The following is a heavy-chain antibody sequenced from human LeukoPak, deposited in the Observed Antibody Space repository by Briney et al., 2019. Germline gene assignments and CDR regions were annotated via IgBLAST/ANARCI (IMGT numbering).Heavy chain of an antibody. CDR2: ISYDGSHK. CDR1: GFIFSSYA. D-gene: IGHD2-21*02. CDR3: ARDALVVVTAIILSPPNFDY. V-gene: IGHV3-30*04. Sequence: GGSLRPSCAASGFIFSSYAMHWVRQAPGKGLEWVAVISYDGSHKYYADSVKGRFTISRDKSKNTLYLQMNSLRAEDTAVYFCARDALVVVTAIILSPPNFDYWGQGTLVTVSS. J-gene: IGHJ4*02.